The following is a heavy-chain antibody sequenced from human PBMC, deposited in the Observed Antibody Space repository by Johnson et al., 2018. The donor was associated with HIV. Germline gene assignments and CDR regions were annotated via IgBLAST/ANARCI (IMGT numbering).Heavy chain of an antibody. CDR3: AKRVSTGTTRVHELDDAFDI. D-gene: IGHD1-7*01. CDR1: GFTFSNAW. CDR2: IKSKTDGGTT. J-gene: IGHJ3*02. V-gene: IGHV3-15*01. Sequence: VQLVESGGGLVKPGGSLRLSCVASGFTFSNAWMSWVRQAPGKGLEWVGRIKSKTDGGTTDYAAPVKGRFTISRDDSKNTLYLQMNSLRAEDTAVYYCAKRVSTGTTRVHELDDAFDIWGQGTMVTVSS.